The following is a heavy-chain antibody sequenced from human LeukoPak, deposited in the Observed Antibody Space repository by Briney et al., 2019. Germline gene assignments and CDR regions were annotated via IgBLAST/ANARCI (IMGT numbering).Heavy chain of an antibody. CDR1: GGSISSGGYY. V-gene: IGHV4-31*03. D-gene: IGHD3-10*01. CDR2: IYYSGST. J-gene: IGHJ5*02. Sequence: SETLSLTCTVSGGSISSGGYYWSWIRQHPGKGLEWIGYIYYSGSTYYNPSLKSRVTISVDTSKNQFSLKLSSVTAADTAVYYCARGEPGMVRGVRPRENWFDPWGQGTLVTVSS. CDR3: ARGEPGMVRGVRPRENWFDP.